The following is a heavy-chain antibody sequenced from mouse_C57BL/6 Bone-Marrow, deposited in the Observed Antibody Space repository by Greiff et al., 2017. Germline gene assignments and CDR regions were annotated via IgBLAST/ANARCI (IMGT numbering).Heavy chain of an antibody. J-gene: IGHJ1*03. CDR1: GYTFTNYW. V-gene: IGHV1-63*01. CDR2: IYPGGGYT. CDR3: ARNYGSLYWYFDV. D-gene: IGHD1-1*01. Sequence: QVQLKQSGAELVRPGTSVKMSCKASGYTFTNYWIGWAKQRPGHGLEWIGDIYPGGGYTNYNEKFKGKATLTADKSSSTAYMQFSSLTSEDSAIYYCARNYGSLYWYFDVWGTGTTVTVSS.